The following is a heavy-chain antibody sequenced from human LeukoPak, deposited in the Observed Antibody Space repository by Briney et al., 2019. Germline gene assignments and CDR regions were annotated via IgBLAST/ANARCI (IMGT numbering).Heavy chain of an antibody. CDR1: GFTFSSYA. Sequence: GGSLRLSCAASGFTFSSYAMSWVRQAPGKGLEWVSGISGSGGSTYYADSVKGRFTISRDNSKNTLYLQMNSLRAEDTAVCYCARRDYYYDSSGQYYFDYWGQGTLVTVSS. CDR3: ARRDYYYDSSGQYYFDY. V-gene: IGHV3-23*01. CDR2: ISGSGGST. J-gene: IGHJ4*02. D-gene: IGHD3-22*01.